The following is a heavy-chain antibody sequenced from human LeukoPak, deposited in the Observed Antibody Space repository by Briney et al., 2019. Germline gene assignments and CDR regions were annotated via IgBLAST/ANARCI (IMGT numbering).Heavy chain of an antibody. CDR2: ISSDGGST. CDR1: GFTFSMYA. CDR3: VNYGMDV. V-gene: IGHV3-64*01. J-gene: IGHJ6*02. Sequence: GGSLRLSCAASGFTFSMYAMHWVRQAPGKGLEYVSAISSDGGSTYYANSVKGRFTISRDNSKNSLYLQMGSLRAEDMAVYYCVNYGMDVWGQGTTVTVSS.